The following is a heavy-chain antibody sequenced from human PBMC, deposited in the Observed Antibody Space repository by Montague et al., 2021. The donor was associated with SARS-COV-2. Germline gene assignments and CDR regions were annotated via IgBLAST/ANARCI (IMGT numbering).Heavy chain of an antibody. CDR2: IYYSGST. J-gene: IGHJ6*02. CDR3: ARQPTRGITIFGVVTDYGRDG. V-gene: IGHV4-39*01. D-gene: IGHD3-3*01. Sequence: SETLSLTCTVSGGSISSSSYYWGWIRQPPGKGLEWIGYIYYSGSTYYNPSLKSRVTISVDTSKNQFSLKLSSVTAADTAVYYCARQPTRGITIFGVVTDYGRDGWGQGTTVTVSS. CDR1: GGSISSSSYY.